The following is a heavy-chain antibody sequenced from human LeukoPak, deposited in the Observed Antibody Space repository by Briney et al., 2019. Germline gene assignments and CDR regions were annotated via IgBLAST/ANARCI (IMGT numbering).Heavy chain of an antibody. CDR3: ARDLSGVTGYTYGRGIDY. Sequence: GGSLRLSCAASGFTFSSYWMSWVRQAPGKGLEWVANIKKDGSEKYYVDSVKGRFTISRDNAKTSLYLQMNSLRAEDTAVCYCARDLSGVTGYTYGRGIDYWGQGTLVTVSS. V-gene: IGHV3-7*03. J-gene: IGHJ4*02. D-gene: IGHD5-18*01. CDR2: IKKDGSEK. CDR1: GFTFSSYW.